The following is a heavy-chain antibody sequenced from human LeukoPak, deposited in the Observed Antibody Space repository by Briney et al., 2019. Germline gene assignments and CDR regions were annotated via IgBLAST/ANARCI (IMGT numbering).Heavy chain of an antibody. Sequence: GGSLRLSCAASGFTFSSYEMNWVRQAPGMGLEWVSYISSSGSTIKYADSVKGRFTISRDNAKNSLHLQMNSLRAEDTAVYYCARDMEPDAFDIWGQGTMVTVSS. J-gene: IGHJ3*02. CDR1: GFTFSSYE. CDR3: ARDMEPDAFDI. CDR2: ISSSGSTI. D-gene: IGHD1-1*01. V-gene: IGHV3-48*03.